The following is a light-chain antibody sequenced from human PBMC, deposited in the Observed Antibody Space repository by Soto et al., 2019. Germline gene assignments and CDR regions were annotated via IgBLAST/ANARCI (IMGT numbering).Light chain of an antibody. CDR1: QSVTKNN. J-gene: IGKJ5*01. V-gene: IGKV3-20*01. CDR2: GAS. Sequence: EIVVTPSPRTLTINPVKRASLSCMASQSVTKNNLNWYQQKPRQAPRLLIYGASIRATGIPDRFSGSGSETDFTLTISSLEPEDFALSYCQHYGSSAPSTFARGTRLEMK. CDR3: QHYGSSAPST.